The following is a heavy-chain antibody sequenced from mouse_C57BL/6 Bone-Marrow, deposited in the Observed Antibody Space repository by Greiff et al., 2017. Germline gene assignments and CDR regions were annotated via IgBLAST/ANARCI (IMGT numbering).Heavy chain of an antibody. Sequence: EVQLQQSGAELARPGASVKLSCTASGFNIKDDYMHWVKQRPEQGLEWIGWIDPENGDTEYASKFQGKATITADTSSNTAYLQLSSLTSEDTAVYYCTGGLRTGVWGTGTTVTVSS. D-gene: IGHD2-2*01. CDR3: TGGLRTGV. CDR1: GFNIKDDY. J-gene: IGHJ1*03. CDR2: IDPENGDT. V-gene: IGHV14-4*01.